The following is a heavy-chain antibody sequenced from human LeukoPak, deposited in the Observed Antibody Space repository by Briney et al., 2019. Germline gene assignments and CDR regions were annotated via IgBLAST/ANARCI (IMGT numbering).Heavy chain of an antibody. J-gene: IGHJ5*02. CDR3: ARVVTNWFDP. D-gene: IGHD2-21*02. Sequence: SETLSLTCTVSGGSISGYHWTLIRQPPGKGLEWIGYIYSSGSTDYNPSLKSRVTISVDTSRNQFSLNLSSVTATDTAVYYCARVVTNWFDPWGQGTLVTVSS. CDR1: GGSISGYH. V-gene: IGHV4-59*08. CDR2: IYSSGST.